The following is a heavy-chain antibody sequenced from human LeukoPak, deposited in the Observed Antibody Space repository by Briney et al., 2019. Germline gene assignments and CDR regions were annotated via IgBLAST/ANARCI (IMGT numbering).Heavy chain of an antibody. CDR3: ARPAWRGSYFDY. V-gene: IGHV1-46*01. Sequence: ASVKASCKASGYTFTSYYMHWVRQAPGQGLEWMGIINPSGGSTSYAQKFKGRVTMTRDMSTSTVYMELSSLRSEDTAVYYCARPAWRGSYFDYWGQGTLVTVSS. D-gene: IGHD1-26*01. CDR2: INPSGGST. J-gene: IGHJ4*02. CDR1: GYTFTSYY.